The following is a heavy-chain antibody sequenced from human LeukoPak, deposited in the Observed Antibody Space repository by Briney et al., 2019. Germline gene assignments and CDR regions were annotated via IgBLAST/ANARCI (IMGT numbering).Heavy chain of an antibody. CDR3: ARNSGLADC. V-gene: IGHV1-8*01. Sequence: ASVKVSCKASGYSFTNHDISWVRQATGQGLEWMGWMNPNSGNTGYAEKFQGRVTMTRDNPITTAYMELSSLRSEDTAVYYCARNSGLADCWGQGTLVTVSS. D-gene: IGHD5-12*01. J-gene: IGHJ4*02. CDR1: GYSFTNHD. CDR2: MNPNSGNT.